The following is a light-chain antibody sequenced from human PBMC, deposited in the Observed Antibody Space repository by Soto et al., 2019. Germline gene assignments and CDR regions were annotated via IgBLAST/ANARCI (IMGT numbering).Light chain of an antibody. V-gene: IGKV3D-20*02. J-gene: IGKJ4*01. CDR1: QSVSSDF. CDR2: AAS. Sequence: EIVLTQSPGTLSLSPGERATLSCRASQSVSSDFLAWYQQKPGQAPRLLIYAASSRASGIPDRFSGSGSETDFTLTISSLEPEDFAVYYCQQRSNWPWVTFGGGTKVEIK. CDR3: QQRSNWPWVT.